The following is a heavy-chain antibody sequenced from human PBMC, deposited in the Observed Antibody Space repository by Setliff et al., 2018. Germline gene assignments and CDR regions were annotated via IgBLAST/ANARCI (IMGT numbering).Heavy chain of an antibody. Sequence: ASVKVSCKASGYTFTGYYMHWVRQAPGQGLEWMGWINPNSGGTNYAQKFQGRVTMTRDTSISTAYMELSRLRSDDTAVYYCARFYWRGGVFDIWGQGTMVTVSS. CDR2: INPNSGGT. V-gene: IGHV1-2*02. CDR1: GYTFTGYY. J-gene: IGHJ3*02. D-gene: IGHD2-15*01. CDR3: ARFYWRGGVFDI.